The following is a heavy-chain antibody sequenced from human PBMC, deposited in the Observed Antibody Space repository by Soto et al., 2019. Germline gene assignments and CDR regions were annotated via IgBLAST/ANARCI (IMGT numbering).Heavy chain of an antibody. Sequence: QVQLVQSGAEVKKPGASVKVSCKASGYTFTSYGISWVRQAPGQGLVWMGWISAYNGNTNYAQQLQGRVTMTTDTPTSTAYMELGSMRSDGTAVYYLARARRIGVMNWVDPWDQGTLVTVS. CDR1: GYTFTSYG. CDR2: ISAYNGNT. V-gene: IGHV1-18*01. CDR3: ARARRIGVMNWVDP. D-gene: IGHD6-19*01. J-gene: IGHJ5*02.